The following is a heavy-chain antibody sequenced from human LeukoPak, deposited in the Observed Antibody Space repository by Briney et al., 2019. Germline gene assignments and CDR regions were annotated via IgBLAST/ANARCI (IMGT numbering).Heavy chain of an antibody. D-gene: IGHD6-13*01. V-gene: IGHV5-51*01. CDR2: IYPGDSDT. CDR1: GYSFTSYW. CDR3: ARHLYSSSWSLCYYYYMDV. J-gene: IGHJ6*03. Sequence: GESLKISCKGSGYSFTSYWIGWVRQMPGKGLEWMGIIYPGDSDTRYSPSFQGQVTISADKSISTAYLQWSSLKASDTAMYYCARHLYSSSWSLCYYYYMDVWGKGTTVTVSS.